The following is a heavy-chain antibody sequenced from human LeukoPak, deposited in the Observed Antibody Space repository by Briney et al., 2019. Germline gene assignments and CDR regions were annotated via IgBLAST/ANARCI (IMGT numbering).Heavy chain of an antibody. D-gene: IGHD1-26*01. Sequence: SGTLSLTCAVSGGSILTTNWWSWVRPPPGKGLEWIGEVHLSGASNYNPSLKSRVNMSIDKSKNQLSLELTSVTAADTAIYYCTRESGAFSPFGFWGQGTLVTVSS. J-gene: IGHJ4*02. CDR1: GGSILTTNW. CDR3: TRESGAFSPFGF. V-gene: IGHV4-4*02. CDR2: VHLSGAS.